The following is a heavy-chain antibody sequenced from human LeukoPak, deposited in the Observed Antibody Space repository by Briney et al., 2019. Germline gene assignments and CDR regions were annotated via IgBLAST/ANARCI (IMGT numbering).Heavy chain of an antibody. CDR2: ISGSGGST. CDR3: AKKMSITAASQVDY. D-gene: IGHD1-20*01. V-gene: IGHV3-23*01. Sequence: PGGSLRLSCTASGFTFGDYAMSWFRQAPGKGLEWLSTISGSGGSTYYADSVKGRFTISRDNSKNTLYPQMNSLRAEDTAVYYCAKKMSITAASQVDYWGQGTLVTVSS. CDR1: GFTFGDYA. J-gene: IGHJ4*02.